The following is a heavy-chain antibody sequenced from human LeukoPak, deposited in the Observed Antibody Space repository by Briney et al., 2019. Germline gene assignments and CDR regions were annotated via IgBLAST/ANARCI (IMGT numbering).Heavy chain of an antibody. J-gene: IGHJ4*02. CDR1: GGSFSGYY. V-gene: IGHV4-34*01. D-gene: IGHD3-10*01. Sequence: KPSETPSLTCAVYGGSFSGYYWSWIRQPPGKGLEWIGEINHSGSTNYNPSLKSRVTISVDTSKNQFSLKLSSVTAADTAVYYCARGGGTMVRGVIIAHDYWGQGTLVTVSS. CDR2: INHSGST. CDR3: ARGGGTMVRGVIIAHDY.